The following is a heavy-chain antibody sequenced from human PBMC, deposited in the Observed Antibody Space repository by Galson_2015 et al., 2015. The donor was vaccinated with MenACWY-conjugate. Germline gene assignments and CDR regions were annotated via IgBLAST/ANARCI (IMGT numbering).Heavy chain of an antibody. D-gene: IGHD2-15*01. J-gene: IGHJ4*02. CDR2: INAGNGDT. V-gene: IGHV1-3*01. Sequence: SVKVSCKASGYTFNKYAIHWARQAPGQGLEWMGWINAGNGDTVDSQKVQGRVTITRDTSASTVYIDLNSLKSEDTAVYYCARGYCSAVACYSEDYLDYWGQGTLVTVSS. CDR1: GYTFNKYA. CDR3: ARGYCSAVACYSEDYLDY.